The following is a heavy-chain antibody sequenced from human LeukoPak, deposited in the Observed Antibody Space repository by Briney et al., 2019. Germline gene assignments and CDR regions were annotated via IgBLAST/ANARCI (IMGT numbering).Heavy chain of an antibody. V-gene: IGHV1-3*01. CDR2: INAGNGNT. CDR1: GYTFTSYA. Sequence: ASVKVSCKASGYTFTSYAMHWVRQAPGQRLEWMGWINAGNGNTKYSQKFQGRVTMTRNTSISTAYMELSSLRSEDTAVYYCARMIAVAGRFFDYWGQGTLVTVSS. CDR3: ARMIAVAGRFFDY. D-gene: IGHD6-19*01. J-gene: IGHJ4*02.